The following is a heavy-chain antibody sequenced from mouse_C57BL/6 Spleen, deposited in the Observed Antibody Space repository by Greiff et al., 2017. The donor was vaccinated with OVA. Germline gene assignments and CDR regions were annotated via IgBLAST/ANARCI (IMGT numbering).Heavy chain of an antibody. CDR3: AKDSGYDEDAMDY. CDR1: GFSLTSYG. J-gene: IGHJ4*01. Sequence: QVQLQQSGPGLVQPSQSLSITCTVSGFSLTSYGVHWVRQSPGKGLEWLGVIWRGGSTDYNAAFMSRLSITTDNSKSQVFFKMNSLQADDTAIYYCAKDSGYDEDAMDYWGQGTSVTVSS. D-gene: IGHD2-2*01. CDR2: IWRGGST. V-gene: IGHV2-5*01.